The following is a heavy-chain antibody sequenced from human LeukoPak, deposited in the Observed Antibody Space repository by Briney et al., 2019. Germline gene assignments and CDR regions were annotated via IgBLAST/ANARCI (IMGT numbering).Heavy chain of an antibody. Sequence: SETLSLTCAVYGGSFSGYYWSWIRQPPGKGLEWIGEINHSGSTNYNPSLKSRVTISVDTSKNQSSLKLSSVTAADTAVYYCARGGGYYGSGSYSLPYYYYYYYMDVWGKGTTVTVSS. D-gene: IGHD3-10*01. CDR2: INHSGST. CDR3: ARGGGYYGSGSYSLPYYYYYYYMDV. J-gene: IGHJ6*03. V-gene: IGHV4-34*01. CDR1: GGSFSGYY.